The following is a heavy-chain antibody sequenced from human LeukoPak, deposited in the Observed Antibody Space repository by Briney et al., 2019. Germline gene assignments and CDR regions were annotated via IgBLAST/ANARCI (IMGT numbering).Heavy chain of an antibody. CDR2: ISYDGSTK. CDR3: ARGGTALTIFDY. Sequence: GRSLRLSCAASGFTFNTYVMHWVRQAPGKGLEWVAVISYDGSTKYYADSVKGRFTISRDNSKNTQFLQMNSLRAEDTAVYYCARGGTALTIFDYWGQGTLITVSS. V-gene: IGHV3-30-3*01. D-gene: IGHD3-16*01. CDR1: GFTFNTYV. J-gene: IGHJ4*02.